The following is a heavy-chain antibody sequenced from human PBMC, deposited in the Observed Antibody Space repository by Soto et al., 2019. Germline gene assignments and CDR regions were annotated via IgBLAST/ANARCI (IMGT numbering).Heavy chain of an antibody. CDR3: ARQPGYYDILTGYSTYYFDY. CDR1: GGSISSYY. J-gene: IGHJ4*02. CDR2: IYYRGNT. Sequence: SETLSLTCTVSGGSISSYYWNWIRQPPGKGLEWIGYIYYRGNTNYNPSLKSRFTISVDTSKNQFSLKLSSVTAADTAVYYCARQPGYYDILTGYSTYYFDYWGQGTPLTVSS. V-gene: IGHV4-59*08. D-gene: IGHD3-9*01.